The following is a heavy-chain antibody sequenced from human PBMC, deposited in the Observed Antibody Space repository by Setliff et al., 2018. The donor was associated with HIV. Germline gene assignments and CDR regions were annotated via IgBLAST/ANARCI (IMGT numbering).Heavy chain of an antibody. D-gene: IGHD2-15*01. CDR2: IGPYKGRT. CDR3: ARHCNAGTCYFYI. V-gene: IGHV1-18*01. J-gene: IGHJ3*02. Sequence: GASVKVSCKTSGYMFIAYGMSWVRRAPGQGLEWMGWIGPYKGRTEYAQEFQGRVSLTVDTSASTAYMELRSLRSDDTAVYYCARHCNAGTCYFYIWGQGTMVTVSS. CDR1: GYMFIAYG.